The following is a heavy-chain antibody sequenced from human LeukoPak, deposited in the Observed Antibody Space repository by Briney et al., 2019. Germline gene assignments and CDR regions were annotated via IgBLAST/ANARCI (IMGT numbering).Heavy chain of an antibody. D-gene: IGHD6-6*01. Sequence: PSETLSLTCTVSGGSIRTYYWSWIRQPPGKGLEWIGYIYYSGSTNYNPSLKSRVTMSVDTSKNQFSLKLSSVTAADTAVYYCARASRLGIAALYYMDVWGKGTTVTVSS. CDR1: GGSIRTYY. CDR2: IYYSGST. V-gene: IGHV4-59*01. CDR3: ARASRLGIAALYYMDV. J-gene: IGHJ6*03.